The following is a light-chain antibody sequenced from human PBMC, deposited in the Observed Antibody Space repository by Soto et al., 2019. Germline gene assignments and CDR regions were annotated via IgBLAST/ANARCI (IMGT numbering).Light chain of an antibody. Sequence: EKVMTQSPATLSVSPGERATLSCRASQTVKTRLAWYQQKPGQAPRLLIYDAFTRATGITARFSGSASGTEFTLTISSLQSEDCAVYYCQQYDEWPLTFGGGTKVEIK. CDR2: DAF. J-gene: IGKJ4*01. V-gene: IGKV3-15*01. CDR1: QTVKTR. CDR3: QQYDEWPLT.